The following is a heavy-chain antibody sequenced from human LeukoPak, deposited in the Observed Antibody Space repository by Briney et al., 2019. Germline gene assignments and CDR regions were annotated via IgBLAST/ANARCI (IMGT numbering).Heavy chain of an antibody. CDR1: GFTFSNCA. J-gene: IGHJ4*02. V-gene: IGHV3-23*01. Sequence: GGSLRLSCAASGFTFSNCAMTWVRQTPGKGLEWVSAISGSSGSTYYADSVKGRFSISRDNSKNTLYMQMNSLRADDTAVYYCAKDWGGDLYYFDYWGQGILVTVSS. CDR3: AKDWGGDLYYFDY. D-gene: IGHD3-16*01. CDR2: ISGSSGST.